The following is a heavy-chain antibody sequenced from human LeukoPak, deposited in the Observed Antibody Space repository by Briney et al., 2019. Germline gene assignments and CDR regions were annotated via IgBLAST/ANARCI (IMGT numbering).Heavy chain of an antibody. CDR1: GGTISSYY. J-gene: IGHJ4*02. CDR3: ARHSHWDLLNFDQ. Sequence: SETLSLTCTVSGGTISSYYWSWIRQPPGKGLEWIGSIYYSGSTYYNLSLNSRVTISVDTSKNQFSLKLSSVTAADTAVYYCARHSHWDLLNFDQWGQGTLVTVSS. CDR2: IYYSGST. V-gene: IGHV4-59*05. D-gene: IGHD1-26*01.